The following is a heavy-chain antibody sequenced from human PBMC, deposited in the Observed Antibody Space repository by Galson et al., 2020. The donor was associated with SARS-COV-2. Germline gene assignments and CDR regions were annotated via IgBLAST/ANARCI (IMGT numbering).Heavy chain of an antibody. CDR1: GDAIKTNNY. CDR3: ARRSTTGFDY. Sequence: SETLSLTCAVSGDAIKTNNYWTWVRQTPGKGLEWIGETYYTGSTSYKPSLKRRITISVDTSNNPFSLTLKSVTAADTAVYYCARRSTTGFDYWGQGMLVTVSS. V-gene: IGHV4-4*02. CDR2: TYYTGST. J-gene: IGHJ4*02.